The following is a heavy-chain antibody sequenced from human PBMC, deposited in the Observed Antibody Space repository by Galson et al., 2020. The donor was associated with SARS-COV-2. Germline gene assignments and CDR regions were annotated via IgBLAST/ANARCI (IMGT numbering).Heavy chain of an antibody. V-gene: IGHV1-2*02. CDR3: ARDGEYCSSTSCYTGYYYYGMDV. D-gene: IGHD2-2*02. Sequence: ASVKVSCKASGYTFTGYYMHWVRQAPGQGLEWMGWINPNSGGTNYAQKFQGRVTMTRDTSISTAYMELSRLRSDDTAVYYCARDGEYCSSTSCYTGYYYYGMDVWAKGPRSPSP. CDR1: GYTFTGYY. CDR2: INPNSGGT. J-gene: IGHJ6*02.